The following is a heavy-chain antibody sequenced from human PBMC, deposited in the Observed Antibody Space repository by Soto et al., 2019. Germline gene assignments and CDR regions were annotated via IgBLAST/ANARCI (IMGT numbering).Heavy chain of an antibody. CDR2: ISGSGIYT. J-gene: IGHJ4*01. V-gene: IGHV3-23*01. CDR3: ALKMGGLLPFTDY. D-gene: IGHD3-16*01. Sequence: VQLSESGGGLVQPGGSLRLSCAASGFTFSRYAMTWVRQSPGKGLEYVSAISGSGIYTDYADSVKGRFTVSRDNTNNTLHLHMKSLRAEDTALYYCALKMGGLLPFTDYRGQGTLVTVSS. CDR1: GFTFSRYA.